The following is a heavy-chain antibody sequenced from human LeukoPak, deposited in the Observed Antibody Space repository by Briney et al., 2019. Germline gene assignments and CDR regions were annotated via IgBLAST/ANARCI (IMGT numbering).Heavy chain of an antibody. D-gene: IGHD3-22*01. V-gene: IGHV4-30-4*01. J-gene: IGHJ4*02. CDR1: GGSISSGDYY. CDR2: TYYSGST. CDR3: ARGEDDSSGYNFDY. Sequence: SQTLSLTCTVSGGSISSGDYYWSWIRQPPGKGLEWIGYTYYSGSTYYNPSLKSRVTISVDTSKNQFSLKLSSVTAADTAVYYCARGEDDSSGYNFDYWGQGTLVTVSS.